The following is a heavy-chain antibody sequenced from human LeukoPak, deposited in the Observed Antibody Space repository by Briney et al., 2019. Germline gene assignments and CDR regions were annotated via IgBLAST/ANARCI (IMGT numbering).Heavy chain of an antibody. CDR2: IYYSGST. D-gene: IGHD1-7*01. V-gene: IGHV4-31*03. CDR1: GGSISSGGYY. Sequence: SETLSLTCTVSGGSISSGGYYWRWIRQHPGKGLEWIGYIYYSGSTYYNPSLKSRVTISVDTSKNHFSLKLSSVTAADTAVYYCARVNYWLLDYWGQGTLVTVSS. CDR3: ARVNYWLLDY. J-gene: IGHJ4*02.